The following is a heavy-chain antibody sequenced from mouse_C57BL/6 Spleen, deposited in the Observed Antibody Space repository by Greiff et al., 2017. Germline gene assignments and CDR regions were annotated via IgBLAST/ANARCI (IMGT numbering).Heavy chain of an antibody. V-gene: IGHV14-3*01. J-gene: IGHJ2*01. D-gene: IGHD2-4*01. CDR2: IDPANGNT. CDR3: AKGYHYDYNFDY. CDR1: GFNIKTTY. Sequence: VQLQQSVAELVRPGASVKLSCTASGFNIKTTYMHWVKQRPEQGLEWIGRIDPANGNTKYAPKFQGKATITADTSSNTAYLQLSSLTSEDTAIYYCAKGYHYDYNFDYWGQGTTLTVSS.